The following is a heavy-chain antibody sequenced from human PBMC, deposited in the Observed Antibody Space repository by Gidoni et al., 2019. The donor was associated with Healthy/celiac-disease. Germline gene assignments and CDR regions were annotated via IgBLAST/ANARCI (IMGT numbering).Heavy chain of an antibody. Sequence: QVQLVESGGGVVQPGRSLRLTCEASGFTFSSYGMHWVRQAPGKGLELVAVIWYDGSNKYYADSVKGRFTISRDNSKSTLYLQMNSLRAEDTAVYYCARGRGYSYGPKDYWGQGTLVTVSS. CDR2: IWYDGSNK. CDR3: ARGRGYSYGPKDY. D-gene: IGHD5-18*01. V-gene: IGHV3-33*01. CDR1: GFTFSSYG. J-gene: IGHJ4*02.